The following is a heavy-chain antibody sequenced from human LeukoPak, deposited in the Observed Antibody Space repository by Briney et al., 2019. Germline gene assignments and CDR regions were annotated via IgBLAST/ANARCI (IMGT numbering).Heavy chain of an antibody. V-gene: IGHV3-21*01. CDR1: GFTFSSYS. CDR3: ARIYYYYSSGYYPPDY. D-gene: IGHD3-22*01. CDR2: ISSSSSYI. Sequence: GGSLRLSCAASGFTFSSYSMNWVRQAPGKGLEWVSSISSSSSYIYYVDSVKGRFTISRDNAKNSLYLQMNSLRAEDTAVYYCARIYYYYSSGYYPPDYWGQGTLVTVSS. J-gene: IGHJ4*02.